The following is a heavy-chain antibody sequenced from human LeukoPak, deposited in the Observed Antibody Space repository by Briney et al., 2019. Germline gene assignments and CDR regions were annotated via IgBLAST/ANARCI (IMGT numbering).Heavy chain of an antibody. V-gene: IGHV3-13*01. CDR2: IGTAGDT. D-gene: IGHD3-10*01. CDR3: ARGSPPFQH. J-gene: IGHJ1*01. CDR1: GFTFSNYD. Sequence: GGSLRLSCAASGFTFSNYDMHWVRQATGQGLEWVSGIGTAGDTYYAGSVKGRFTISRENAKNSLYLQMKSLRAGDTAVYYCARGSPPFQHWGQGTLVTVSS.